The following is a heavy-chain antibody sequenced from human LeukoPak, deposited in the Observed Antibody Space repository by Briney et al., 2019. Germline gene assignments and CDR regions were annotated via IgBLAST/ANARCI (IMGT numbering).Heavy chain of an antibody. J-gene: IGHJ4*02. CDR1: GFTFNRYN. CDR2: ISTSSSYI. D-gene: IGHD5-18*01. CDR3: AREGSYGYYFDY. Sequence: GGSLRLSCAASGFTFNRYNMNWVRRAPGKGLEWVSSISTSSSYIYYADSVRGRFTISRDNAKKSLYLQMNSLRAEDTALYYCAREGSYGYYFDYWGQGTLVTVSS. V-gene: IGHV3-21*04.